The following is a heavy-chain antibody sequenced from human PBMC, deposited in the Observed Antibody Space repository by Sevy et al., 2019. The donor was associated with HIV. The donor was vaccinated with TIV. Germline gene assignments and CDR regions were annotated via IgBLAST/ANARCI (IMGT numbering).Heavy chain of an antibody. D-gene: IGHD2-21*01. CDR3: AKLYCGGDCYGRGSGNDAFDI. CDR1: AFTFSSYV. J-gene: IGHJ3*02. V-gene: IGHV3-23*01. CDR2: ITGSGGST. Sequence: GGSLRLSCAASAFTFSSYVMSWVRQAPGKGLEWVSIITGSGGSTYYSDSVKGRFTISRDNSKNTLHLQMNSLRAEDTAVYYCAKLYCGGDCYGRGSGNDAFDIWGQGTMVTVSS.